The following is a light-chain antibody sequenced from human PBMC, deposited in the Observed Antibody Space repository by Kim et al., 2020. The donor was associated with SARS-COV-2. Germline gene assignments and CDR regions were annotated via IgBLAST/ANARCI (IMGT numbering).Light chain of an antibody. CDR1: SGSIASNY. CDR2: EDE. Sequence: KTVTLSCTGSSGSIASNYVQLYQQRPGSAPITLIYEDEQRPSGVPDRFSGSIDRSSNSASLTISGLKTEDEADFYCQSYDADSRWVFGGGTQLTVL. V-gene: IGLV6-57*02. J-gene: IGLJ3*02. CDR3: QSYDADSRWV.